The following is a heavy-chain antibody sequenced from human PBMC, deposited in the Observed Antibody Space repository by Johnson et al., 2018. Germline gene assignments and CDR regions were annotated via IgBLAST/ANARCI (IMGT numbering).Heavy chain of an antibody. CDR3: AGRPVGNEGYNWNDDPFDY. V-gene: IGHV1-69*01. CDR2: IIPIFGTA. D-gene: IGHD1-1*01. Sequence: QVQLVESGAEVKKXGSSVKVXCKASGGTFSSYAISWVRQAPGQGLEWMGGIIPIFGTANYAQKFQGRVTITANESTSTAYMELSSRRAEDTAVYYCAGRPVGNEGYNWNDDPFDYWGQGTLVTVSS. J-gene: IGHJ4*02. CDR1: GGTFSSYA.